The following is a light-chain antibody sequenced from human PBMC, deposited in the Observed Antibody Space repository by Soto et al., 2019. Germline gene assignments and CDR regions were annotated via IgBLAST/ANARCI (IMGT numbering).Light chain of an antibody. CDR2: DVS. J-gene: IGKJ1*01. CDR1: QTVERW. Sequence: DIQMLQSPSTMSASVGASAIITCRASQTVERWMAWYQQKPGKAPKLLISDVSTLERGVPSRFSGSGSATEFTLTISGLQPDDFATYYCQQYKDYVYTFGQGTKVDIK. V-gene: IGKV1-5*01. CDR3: QQYKDYVYT.